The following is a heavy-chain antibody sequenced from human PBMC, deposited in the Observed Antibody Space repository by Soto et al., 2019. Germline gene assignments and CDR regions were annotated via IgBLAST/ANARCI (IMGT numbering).Heavy chain of an antibody. J-gene: IGHJ4*02. CDR1: GFTFSSYG. Sequence: QVQLVESGGGVVQPGRSLRLSCAASGFTFSSYGMHWVRQAPGKGLEWVAVISYDGSNKYYADSVKGRFTISRDNSKNTLYLQMNSLRAEDTAVYYCARSPYNVSYLAYFDYWGQGTLVTVSS. D-gene: IGHD1-26*01. CDR3: ARSPYNVSYLAYFDY. V-gene: IGHV3-30*03. CDR2: ISYDGSNK.